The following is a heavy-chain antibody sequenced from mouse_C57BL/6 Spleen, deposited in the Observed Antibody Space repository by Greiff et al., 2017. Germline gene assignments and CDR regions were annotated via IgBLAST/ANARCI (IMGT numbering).Heavy chain of an antibody. J-gene: IGHJ4*01. CDR2: FNPNYGDT. CDR3: ARCNPLFRYIDY. CDR1: GYTFTDYN. Sequence: EVQLQQSGPELVKPGASVKISCKASGYTFTDYNMNWVKQSNGKSLEWIGIFNPNYGDTSYNQKFKGKATLTVDQSSNTVYMQLNRLTSEDSAVYYCARCNPLFRYIDYWGQGTTVTVSS. V-gene: IGHV1-39*01. D-gene: IGHD1-1*01.